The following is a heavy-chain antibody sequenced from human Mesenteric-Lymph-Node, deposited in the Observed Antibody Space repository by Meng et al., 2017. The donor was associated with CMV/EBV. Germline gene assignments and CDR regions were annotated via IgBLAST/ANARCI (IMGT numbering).Heavy chain of an antibody. CDR1: GYTFTSYY. CDR2: INPSGGST. CDR3: ARGSLRYYDFWSGYDYYYGMDV. J-gene: IGHJ6*02. V-gene: IGHV1-46*01. D-gene: IGHD3-3*01. Sequence: ASVKVSCKASGYTFTSYYMHWVRQAPGQGLEWMGIINPSGGSTSYAQKFQGRVTITTDESTSTAYMELSSLRSEDTAVYYCARGSLRYYDFWSGYDYYYGMDVWGQGTTVTVSS.